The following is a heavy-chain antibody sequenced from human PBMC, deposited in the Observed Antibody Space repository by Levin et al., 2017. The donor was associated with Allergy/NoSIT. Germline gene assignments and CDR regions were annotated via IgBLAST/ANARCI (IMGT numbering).Heavy chain of an antibody. V-gene: IGHV1-2*02. CDR3: AKDDSGWRSHPSD. CDR2: INPNSGGT. D-gene: IGHD6-19*01. Sequence: PGESLKISCKASGYTFTAYHIHWVRQAPGQGLEWMGWINPNSGGTNYAQKFQGRVTMTRDTSINTAYMEVSSLRSDDTAVYYCAKDDSGWRSHPSDWGQGTLVTVSS. J-gene: IGHJ4*02. CDR1: GYTFTAYH.